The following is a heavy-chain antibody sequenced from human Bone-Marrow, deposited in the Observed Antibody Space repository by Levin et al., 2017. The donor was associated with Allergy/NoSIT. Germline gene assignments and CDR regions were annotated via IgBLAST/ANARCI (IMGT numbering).Heavy chain of an antibody. CDR2: ISSSGSTI. Sequence: GESLKISCAASGFTFSDYYMSWIRQAPGKGLEWVSYISSSGSTIYYADSVKGRFTISRDNAKNSLYLQMNSLRAEDTAVYYCARESLTSQNTKTDYWGQGTLVTVSS. V-gene: IGHV3-11*01. J-gene: IGHJ4*02. CDR1: GFTFSDYY. D-gene: IGHD1-1*01. CDR3: ARESLTSQNTKTDY.